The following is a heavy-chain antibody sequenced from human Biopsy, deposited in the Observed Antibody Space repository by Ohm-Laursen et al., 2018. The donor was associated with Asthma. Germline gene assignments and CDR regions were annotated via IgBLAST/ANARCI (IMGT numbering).Heavy chain of an antibody. CDR1: GFTFSSYA. J-gene: IGHJ4*02. D-gene: IGHD4-17*01. Sequence: SLRLSCTASGFTFSSYAMSWVRQAPGKGLEWVSAISGSGGSTYYADSVKGRFTISSYNSKNTLYLQMNSLRAEDTAVYYCGTFPYGDYLPLDYWGQGTLVTVSS. V-gene: IGHV3-23*01. CDR2: ISGSGGST. CDR3: GTFPYGDYLPLDY.